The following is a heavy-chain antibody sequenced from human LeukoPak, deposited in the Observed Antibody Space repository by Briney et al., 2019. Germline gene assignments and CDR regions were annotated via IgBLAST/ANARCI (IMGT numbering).Heavy chain of an antibody. CDR3: ARDGIVVVPAAHFDY. V-gene: IGHV1-18*04. CDR2: ISAYNGNT. Sequence: ASVKVSCKASGYTFTSYGISWVRQAPGQGLEWMGWISAYNGNTNYAQKLQGRVTMTTDTSTSTAYMELRSLRSDDTAVYYCARDGIVVVPAAHFDYWGQGTLVTVSS. J-gene: IGHJ4*02. CDR1: GYTFTSYG. D-gene: IGHD2-2*01.